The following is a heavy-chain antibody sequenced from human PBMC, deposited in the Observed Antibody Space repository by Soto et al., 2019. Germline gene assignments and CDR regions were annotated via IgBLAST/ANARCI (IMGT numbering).Heavy chain of an antibody. CDR1: GYTFTSYY. D-gene: IGHD4-17*01. Sequence: GASVKVSCKASGYTFTSYYMHWVRQAPGQGLEWMGIINPSGGSTSYAQKFQGRVTMTRDTSTSTVYMELSSLRSEDTAVYYCASFAMKNYGDYDEDDAFDIWGQGTMVTVSS. CDR3: ASFAMKNYGDYDEDDAFDI. J-gene: IGHJ3*02. V-gene: IGHV1-46*03. CDR2: INPSGGST.